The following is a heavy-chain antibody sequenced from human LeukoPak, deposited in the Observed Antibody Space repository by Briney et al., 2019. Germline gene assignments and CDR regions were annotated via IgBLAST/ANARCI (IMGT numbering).Heavy chain of an antibody. CDR1: GGSISSYY. J-gene: IGHJ4*02. V-gene: IGHV4-59*08. CDR2: INYSGSP. Sequence: PSETLSLTCSVSGGSISSYYWSWIRQPPGKGLEWIVYINYSGSPNYNPSLKSRVTISVDTSKNQFSLKLSSVTAADTAVYYCARRNLYCTNGVCPFDYWGQGTLVTVSS. D-gene: IGHD2-8*01. CDR3: ARRNLYCTNGVCPFDY.